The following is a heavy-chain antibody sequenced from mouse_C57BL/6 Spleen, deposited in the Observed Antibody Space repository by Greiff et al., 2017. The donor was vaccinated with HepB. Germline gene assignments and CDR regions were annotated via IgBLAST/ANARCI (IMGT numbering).Heavy chain of an antibody. CDR1: GYTFTSYW. D-gene: IGHD2-2*01. CDR2: IYPGNSDT. J-gene: IGHJ2*01. Sequence: EVQLQQSGTVLARPGASVKMSCKTSGYTFTSYWMHWVKQRPGQGLEWIGAIYPGNSDTSYNQKFKGKAKLTAVTSASTAYMELSSLTNEDSAVYYCTRCEGLRRSYYFDYWGQGTTLTVSS. V-gene: IGHV1-5*01. CDR3: TRCEGLRRSYYFDY.